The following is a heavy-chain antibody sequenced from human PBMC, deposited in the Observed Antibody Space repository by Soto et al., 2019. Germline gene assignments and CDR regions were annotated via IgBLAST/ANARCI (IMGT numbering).Heavy chain of an antibody. CDR3: ARGPEYGGNSDAFDV. CDR2: ILPFFGTA. J-gene: IGHJ3*01. D-gene: IGHD4-17*01. V-gene: IGHV1-69*13. Sequence: QVHLVQSGAEVKKPGSSVTVTCKYSGGTFRTESINWVRQAPGQGLEWMGGILPFFGTADYAPRFQGRVTITADGATTTAYMELSSLTSQDTDVYFCARGPEYGGNSDAFDVLGQGTMVTVSS. CDR1: GGTFRTES.